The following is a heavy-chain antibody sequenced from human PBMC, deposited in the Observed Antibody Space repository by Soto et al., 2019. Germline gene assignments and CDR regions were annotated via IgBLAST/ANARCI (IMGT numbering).Heavy chain of an antibody. CDR3: AKEISSSWYYYYYGMDV. CDR1: GFTFSSYG. J-gene: IGHJ6*02. D-gene: IGHD6-13*01. Sequence: QVQLVESGGGVVQPGRSLRLSCAASGFTFSSYGMHWVRQAPGKGLEWVAVISYDGSNKYYADSVKGRFTISRDNSKNTLYLQMNSLRAEDQAVYYCAKEISSSWYYYYYGMDVWGQGTTVTVS. CDR2: ISYDGSNK. V-gene: IGHV3-30*18.